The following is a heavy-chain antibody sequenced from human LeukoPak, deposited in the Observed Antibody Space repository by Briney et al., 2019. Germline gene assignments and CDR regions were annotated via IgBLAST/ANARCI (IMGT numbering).Heavy chain of an antibody. V-gene: IGHV4-39*07. Sequence: SETLSFTCTVSGGSISSSSYYWGWIRQPPGRGLEWIGSIYYSGSTYYNPSLKSRVTISVDTSKNQFSLKLSSVTAADTAVYYCARGPYKYDGSGAFDIWGQGTMVTVSS. CDR3: ARGPYKYDGSGAFDI. J-gene: IGHJ3*02. D-gene: IGHD3-22*01. CDR2: IYYSGST. CDR1: GGSISSSSYY.